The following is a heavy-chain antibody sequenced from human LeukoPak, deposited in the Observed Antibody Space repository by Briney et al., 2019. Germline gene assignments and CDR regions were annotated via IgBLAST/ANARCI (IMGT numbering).Heavy chain of an antibody. D-gene: IGHD4-17*01. J-gene: IGHJ4*02. Sequence: GGSLRLSCAASGFTFSSYSMNWVRQAPGKGLEWLSYISSSSRTIYYADSGKGRFTISRNNAKNSLYLQMNSLRDEDTAVYYCERDRYGDYAHDYWGQGTLVTVSS. CDR2: ISSSSRTI. V-gene: IGHV3-48*02. CDR3: ERDRYGDYAHDY. CDR1: GFTFSSYS.